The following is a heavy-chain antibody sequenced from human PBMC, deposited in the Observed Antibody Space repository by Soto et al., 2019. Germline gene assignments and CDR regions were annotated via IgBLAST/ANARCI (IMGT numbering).Heavy chain of an antibody. D-gene: IGHD3-22*01. V-gene: IGHV3-23*01. Sequence: GGSLRLSCAASGFTFSSYAMSWVRQAPGKGLEWASAISGSGGSTYYADSVKGRFTISRDNSKNTLYLQMNSLRAEDTAVYYCAKAHGPYYDSSEGAFDIWGQGTMVTVSS. CDR3: AKAHGPYYDSSEGAFDI. J-gene: IGHJ3*02. CDR2: ISGSGGST. CDR1: GFTFSSYA.